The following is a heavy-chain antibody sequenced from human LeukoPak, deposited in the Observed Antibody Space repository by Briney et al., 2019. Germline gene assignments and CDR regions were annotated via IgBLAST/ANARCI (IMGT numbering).Heavy chain of an antibody. J-gene: IGHJ5*02. CDR3: ARLGRYSSGWYWLDP. V-gene: IGHV4-34*01. Sequence: SETPSPNCGVYGGAFSGYYWGWIRQPPGKGPEWVGEINHSGSTNYNPSLKSRVTISVDTSKNQFSLKLSSVTAADTAVYYCARLGRYSSGWYWLDPWGQGTLVTVSS. CDR1: GGAFSGYY. CDR2: INHSGST. D-gene: IGHD6-19*01.